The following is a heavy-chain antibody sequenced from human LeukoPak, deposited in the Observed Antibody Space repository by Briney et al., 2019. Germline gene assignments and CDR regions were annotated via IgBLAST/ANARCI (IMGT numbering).Heavy chain of an antibody. CDR2: IRYDGSNK. CDR1: GFTFSSYG. V-gene: IGHV3-30*02. J-gene: IGHJ4*02. D-gene: IGHD7-27*01. CDR3: AKESNWDPFDY. Sequence: GGSLRLSCAASGFTFSSYGMHWVRQAPCKGLEWVAFIRYDGSNKYYADSVKGRFTISRDNSKNTLYLQMNSLRAEDTAVYYCAKESNWDPFDYWGQGTLVTVSS.